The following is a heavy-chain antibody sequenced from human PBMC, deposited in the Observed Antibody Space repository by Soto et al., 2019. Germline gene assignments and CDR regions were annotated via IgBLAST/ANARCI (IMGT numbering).Heavy chain of an antibody. CDR2: ISGSGGST. J-gene: IGHJ3*02. CDR1: GFTFSSYA. V-gene: IGHV3-23*01. CDR3: AKDLAGQISPGAFDI. Sequence: LSLTCAASGFTFSSYAMSWVRQAPGKGLEWVSAISGSGGSTYYADSVKGRFTISRDNSKNTLYLQMNSLRAEDTAVYYCAKDLAGQISPGAFDIWGQGTMVTVSS.